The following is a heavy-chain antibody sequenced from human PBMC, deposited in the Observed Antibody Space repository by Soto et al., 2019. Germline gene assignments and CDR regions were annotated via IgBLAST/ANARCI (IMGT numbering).Heavy chain of an antibody. D-gene: IGHD5-18*01. Sequence: PGESLKISCSASGFTFSSYSMSWVRQSPVKGLEWVSGFRTSGDGGTTYYADPVKGRFTISRDNSKNTLYLQMNSLRAEDTAVYYCARERKIGYAYSNYYGMHVCGEGTTGTVSS. CDR2: FRTSGDGGTT. CDR3: ARERKIGYAYSNYYGMHV. J-gene: IGHJ6*04. V-gene: IGHV3-23*01. CDR1: GFTFSSYS.